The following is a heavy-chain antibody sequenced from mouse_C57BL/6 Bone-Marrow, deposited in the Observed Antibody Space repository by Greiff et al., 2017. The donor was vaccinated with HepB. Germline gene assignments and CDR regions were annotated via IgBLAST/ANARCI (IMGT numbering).Heavy chain of an antibody. CDR1: GFTFSSYG. Sequence: EVKLEESGGDLVKPGGSLKLSCAASGFTFSSYGMSWVRQTPDKRLEWVATISSGGSYTYYPDSVKGRFTISRDNAKNTLYLQMSSLKSEDTAMYYCARRHYYGSRSYYAMDYWGQGTSVTVSS. J-gene: IGHJ4*01. V-gene: IGHV5-6*02. CDR3: ARRHYYGSRSYYAMDY. D-gene: IGHD1-1*01. CDR2: ISSGGSYT.